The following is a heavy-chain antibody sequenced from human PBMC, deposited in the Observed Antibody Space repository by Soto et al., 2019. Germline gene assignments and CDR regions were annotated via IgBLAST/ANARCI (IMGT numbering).Heavy chain of an antibody. CDR3: ARREGVITGTTNAFDI. V-gene: IGHV4-34*01. CDR2: INHSGST. Sequence: SQTLSLTCAVYGGSFSGYYWSWIRQPPGKGLEWIGEINHSGSTNYKPSLKSRVTISVDTSKNQFSLKLSSVTAADTAVYYCARREGVITGTTNAFDIWGQGTMVTVSS. CDR1: GGSFSGYY. J-gene: IGHJ3*02. D-gene: IGHD1-7*01.